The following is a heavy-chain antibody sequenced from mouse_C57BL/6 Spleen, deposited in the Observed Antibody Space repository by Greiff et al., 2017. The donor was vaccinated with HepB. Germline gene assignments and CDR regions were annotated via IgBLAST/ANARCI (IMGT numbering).Heavy chain of an antibody. CDR2: INPGSGGT. CDR1: GYAFTNYL. V-gene: IGHV1-54*01. CDR3: ARTAQAKGDY. J-gene: IGHJ4*01. D-gene: IGHD3-2*02. Sequence: QVQLQQSGAELVRPGTSVKVSCKASGYAFTNYLIEWVKQRPGQGLEWIGVINPGSGGTNYNEKFKGKATLTADKSSSTAYMQLSSLTSEDSAVYFCARTAQAKGDYWGQGTSVTVSS.